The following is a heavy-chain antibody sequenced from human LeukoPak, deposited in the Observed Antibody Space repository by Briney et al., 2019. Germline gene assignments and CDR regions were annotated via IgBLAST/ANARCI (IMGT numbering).Heavy chain of an antibody. CDR1: GGSISSYY. J-gene: IGHJ4*02. D-gene: IGHD1-14*01. CDR2: IYYSGST. CDR3: ARDHHRARHPNYFDY. Sequence: PSETLSLTCTVSGGSISSYYWSWIRQPPGKGLEWIGYIYYSGSTNYNPSLKSRVTISVDTSKNQFSLKLSSVTAADTAVYYCARDHHRARHPNYFDYWGQGTLVTVSS. V-gene: IGHV4-59*01.